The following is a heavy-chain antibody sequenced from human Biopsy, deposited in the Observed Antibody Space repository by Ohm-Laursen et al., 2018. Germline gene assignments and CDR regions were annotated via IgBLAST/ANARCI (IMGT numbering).Heavy chain of an antibody. V-gene: IGHV1-2*02. CDR1: EYTVTDYY. D-gene: IGHD4-17*01. CDR3: ARDMTVTARPYYYSGVDV. CDR2: INPISGVA. J-gene: IGHJ6*02. Sequence: SVKVSCKASEYTVTDYYVHWVRQAPGQGFEWMGWINPISGVANHAQNFQGRVSMTRDTSISTVYLELSGLRSDDTAVYYCARDMTVTARPYYYSGVDVWGPGTRVTVSS.